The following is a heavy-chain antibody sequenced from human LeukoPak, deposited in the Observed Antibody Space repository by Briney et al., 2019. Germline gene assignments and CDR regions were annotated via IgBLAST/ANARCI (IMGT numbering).Heavy chain of an antibody. CDR2: IWSDGINK. V-gene: IGHV3-33*01. CDR3: ARASSTSCYY. D-gene: IGHD2-2*01. J-gene: IGHJ4*02. CDR1: GFIFTTHA. Sequence: GGSLRLSCAASGFIFTTHAMHWVRQAPGMGLEWVAFIWSDGINKYYADSVKGRFTISRDNAKNTLYLQMNSLRVEDTAVYYCARASSTSCYYWGQGTLVTVSS.